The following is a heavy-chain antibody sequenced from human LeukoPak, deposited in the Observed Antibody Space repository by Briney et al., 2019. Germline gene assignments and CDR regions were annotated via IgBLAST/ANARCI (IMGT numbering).Heavy chain of an antibody. D-gene: IGHD4-23*01. V-gene: IGHV3-74*01. Sequence: GGSLRLSCAASGFTFSSFSMHWVRQAPGKGLVWVSRINSDGATTAYADSVKGRLTISRDNAKNTLYLQMNSLRAEDTAVYFCARGTRSGGYWGQGTLVTASS. CDR1: GFTFSSFS. CDR3: ARGTRSGGY. J-gene: IGHJ4*02. CDR2: INSDGATT.